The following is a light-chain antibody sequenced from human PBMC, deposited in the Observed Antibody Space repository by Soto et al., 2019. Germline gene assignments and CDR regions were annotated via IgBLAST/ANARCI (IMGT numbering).Light chain of an antibody. Sequence: EVVLTQSPGTLSLSPGERATLSCRASQSVSSNYLAWYQQKPGLAPRLLIYGASSRATGIPDRFSGSGSGTDFTLTISRLEPEDFAVYYCQHYGTSLYTFGQGTKLEIK. CDR1: QSVSSNY. CDR3: QHYGTSLYT. CDR2: GAS. J-gene: IGKJ2*01. V-gene: IGKV3-20*01.